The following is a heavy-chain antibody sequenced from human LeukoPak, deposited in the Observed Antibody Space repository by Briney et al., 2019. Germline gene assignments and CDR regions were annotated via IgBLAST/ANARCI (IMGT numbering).Heavy chain of an antibody. CDR3: ARGSSSWYFIDWFDP. CDR2: IYPGDSDT. Sequence: GESLKISCKGSGYSFTSYWIGWVRQMPGKGLEWMGNIYPGDSDTRYSPSFQGQVTISADKSISTAYLQWSSLKASDTAMYYCARGSSSWYFIDWFDPWGQGTLVTVSS. V-gene: IGHV5-51*01. D-gene: IGHD6-13*01. CDR1: GYSFTSYW. J-gene: IGHJ5*02.